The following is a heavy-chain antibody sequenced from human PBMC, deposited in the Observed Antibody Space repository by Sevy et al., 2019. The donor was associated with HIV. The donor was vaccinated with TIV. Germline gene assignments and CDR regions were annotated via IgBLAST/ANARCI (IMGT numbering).Heavy chain of an antibody. D-gene: IGHD3-10*01. CDR1: GFTFRSYG. J-gene: IGHJ3*01. CDR3: VKGLGMVQGALLSDDV. CDR2: IRYDGSTR. Sequence: GGSLRLSCAASGFTFRSYGMHWVRQAPGKGLEWVTFIRYDGSTRYYADSVKGRFTVSRDNFKNTLYLQMNSLRVEDTAVYYCVKGLGMVQGALLSDDVWGQWTMVTVSS. V-gene: IGHV3-30*02.